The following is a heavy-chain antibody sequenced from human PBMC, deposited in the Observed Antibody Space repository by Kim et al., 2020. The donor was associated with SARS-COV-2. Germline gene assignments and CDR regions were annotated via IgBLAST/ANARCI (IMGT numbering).Heavy chain of an antibody. CDR2: ISSSSSTI. Sequence: GGSLRLSCAASGFTFSTYSMNWVRQAPGKGLEWISYISSSSSTIYYADSVKGRFTISRDNAKNLLYLQMNSLRDEDTAVYYCARESSVPSGDLYYWGQGTLVTVSS. CDR3: ARESSVPSGDLYY. J-gene: IGHJ4*02. D-gene: IGHD2-21*02. V-gene: IGHV3-48*02. CDR1: GFTFSTYS.